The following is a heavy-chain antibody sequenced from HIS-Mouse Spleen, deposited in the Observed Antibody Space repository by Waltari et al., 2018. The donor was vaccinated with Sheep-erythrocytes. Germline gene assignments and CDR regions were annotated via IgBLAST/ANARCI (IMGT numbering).Heavy chain of an antibody. CDR2: ISYDGSNK. V-gene: IGHV3-30*04. CDR3: ARSDYYDRRLGLGVY. J-gene: IGHJ4*02. CDR1: GFTFSSYA. D-gene: IGHD3-22*01. Sequence: QVQLVESGGGVVQPGRSLRPSCAAPGFTFSSYAIHWVRQAPGKGLEWVAVISYDGSNKYYADSVKGRFTISRDNSKNTLYLQMNSLRAEDTAVYYCARSDYYDRRLGLGVYWGQGTLVTVSS.